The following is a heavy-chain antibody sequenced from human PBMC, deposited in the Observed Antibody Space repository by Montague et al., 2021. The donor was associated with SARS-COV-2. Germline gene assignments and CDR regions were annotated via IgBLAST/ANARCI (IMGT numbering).Heavy chain of an antibody. CDR2: ISYIGST. Sequence: ETLSLTCTVSGGTISSYYYSWIRQPPGKALEWIGYISYIGSTNYNPFLKSRVTVSIDTSKNQFSLKLSSVTAADSAVYYCARQGSDYRSSTSCYGADHPFDIWAKGQWSPSLQ. V-gene: IGHV4-59*01. CDR1: GGTISSYY. J-gene: IGHJ3*02. CDR3: ARQGSDYRSSTSCYGADHPFDI. D-gene: IGHD2-2*01.